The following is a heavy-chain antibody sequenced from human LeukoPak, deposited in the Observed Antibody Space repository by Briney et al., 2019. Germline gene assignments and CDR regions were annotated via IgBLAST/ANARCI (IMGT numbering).Heavy chain of an antibody. D-gene: IGHD5-24*01. CDR3: APKGRWLQLQSYFDY. J-gene: IGHJ4*02. Sequence: GGSLRLSCAASGFTFSSYAMHWVRQAPGKGLEWVAVISYDGSNKYSADSVKGRFTISRDNSKNTLYLQMNTLGAEDTAVYYCAPKGRWLQLQSYFDYWGQGTLVTVSS. V-gene: IGHV3-30-3*01. CDR2: ISYDGSNK. CDR1: GFTFSSYA.